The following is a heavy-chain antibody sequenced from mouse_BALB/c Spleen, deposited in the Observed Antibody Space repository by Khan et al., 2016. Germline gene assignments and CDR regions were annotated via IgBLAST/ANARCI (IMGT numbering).Heavy chain of an antibody. CDR3: VRQSGNYEAWFAY. CDR1: GFTFNTYA. V-gene: IGHV10-1*02. D-gene: IGHD2-1*01. CDR2: IRSKSNNYAT. Sequence: EVQLVESGGGLVQPKGSLKLSCAASGFTFNTYAMNWVRQAPGKGLEWVARIRSKSNNYATYYADSVKDRLTISRDDSQSMLYLQMNNLKTEDTAMYYCVRQSGNYEAWFAYWGQGTLVTVSA. J-gene: IGHJ3*01.